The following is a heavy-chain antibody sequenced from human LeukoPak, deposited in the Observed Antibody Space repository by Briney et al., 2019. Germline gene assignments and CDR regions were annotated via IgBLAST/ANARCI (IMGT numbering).Heavy chain of an antibody. D-gene: IGHD1-26*01. J-gene: IGHJ4*02. CDR2: ISYDGSNK. V-gene: IGHV3-30-3*01. CDR3: ARDLRGIGLLPLDY. Sequence: GGSLRLSCAASGFTFSSYAMHWVRQAPGKGLEWVAVISYDGSNKYYADSVKGRFTISRDNSKNTLYLQMNSLRAEDTAVYYCARDLRGIGLLPLDYWGQGTLVTVSS. CDR1: GFTFSSYA.